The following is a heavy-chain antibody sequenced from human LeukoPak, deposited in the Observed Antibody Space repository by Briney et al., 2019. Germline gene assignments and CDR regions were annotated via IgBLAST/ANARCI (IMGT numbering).Heavy chain of an antibody. V-gene: IGHV1-2*02. CDR3: ARDLEYSSSWYPIQHAEYFQH. CDR2: INPNSGGT. D-gene: IGHD6-13*01. CDR1: GYTFTGYY. J-gene: IGHJ1*01. Sequence: GASVKVSCKASGYTFTGYYMHWVRQAPGQGLEWMGWINPNSGGTNYAQKFQGRVTMTRDTSISTAYMGLSRPRSDDTAVYYCARDLEYSSSWYPIQHAEYFQHWGQGTLVTVSS.